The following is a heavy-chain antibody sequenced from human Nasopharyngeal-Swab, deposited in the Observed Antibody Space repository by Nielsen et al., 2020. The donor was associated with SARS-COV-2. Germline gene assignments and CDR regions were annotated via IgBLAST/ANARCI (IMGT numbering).Heavy chain of an antibody. CDR3: ARRVGYCSGGSCYFDY. CDR1: GYSFTSYW. J-gene: IGHJ4*02. D-gene: IGHD2-15*01. V-gene: IGHV5-51*01. Sequence: KVSCKGSGYSFTSYWIGWVRQMAGKGLEWMGIIYPGDSDTRYSPSFQGQVTISADKSISTAYLQWSSLKASDTAMYYCARRVGYCSGGSCYFDYWGQGTLVTVSS. CDR2: IYPGDSDT.